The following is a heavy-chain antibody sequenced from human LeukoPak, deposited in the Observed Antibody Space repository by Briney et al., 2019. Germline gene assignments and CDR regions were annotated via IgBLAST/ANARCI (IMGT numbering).Heavy chain of an antibody. CDR3: ARLLFDYGGNSAFDY. J-gene: IGHJ4*02. CDR1: GFTFSSYE. D-gene: IGHD4-23*01. Sequence: GRSLRLSCAASGFTFSSYEMNWVRQAPGKGLEWVSYISSSGSSIYYADSVKGRFTISRDNSKNTLYLQMNSLRAEDTAVYYCARLLFDYGGNSAFDYWGQGTLVTVSS. CDR2: ISSSGSSI. V-gene: IGHV3-48*03.